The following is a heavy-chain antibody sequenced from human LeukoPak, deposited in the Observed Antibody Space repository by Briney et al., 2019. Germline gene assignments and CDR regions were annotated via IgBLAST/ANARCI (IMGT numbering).Heavy chain of an antibody. Sequence: SSVKVSCKASGGTFSSYAISWVRQAPGQGLEWMGGIIPIFGTANYAQKFQGRVTITADESTSTAYMELSSLRSEDTAVYYCARDRMGRGVIMPDAFDIWGQGTMVTVSS. J-gene: IGHJ3*02. V-gene: IGHV1-69*01. D-gene: IGHD3-10*01. CDR3: ARDRMGRGVIMPDAFDI. CDR2: IIPIFGTA. CDR1: GGTFSSYA.